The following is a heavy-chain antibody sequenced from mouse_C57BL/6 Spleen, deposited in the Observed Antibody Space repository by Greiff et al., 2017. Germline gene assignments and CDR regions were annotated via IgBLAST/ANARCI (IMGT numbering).Heavy chain of an antibody. D-gene: IGHD2-5*01. CDR1: GYTFNSYW. Sequence: QVQLKQPGAELVKPGASVKLSCKASGYTFNSYWMHWVKQRPGQGLEWIGMIHPNSGSTNYNEKFKSKATLTVDKSSSTAYMQLSSLTSEDSSVYYCAREDNYSNYPFAYWGQGTLVTVSA. CDR3: AREDNYSNYPFAY. J-gene: IGHJ3*01. CDR2: IHPNSGST. V-gene: IGHV1-64*01.